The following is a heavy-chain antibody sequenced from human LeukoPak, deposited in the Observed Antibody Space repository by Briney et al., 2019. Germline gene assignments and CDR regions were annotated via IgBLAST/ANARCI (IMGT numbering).Heavy chain of an antibody. CDR1: GITFSTYS. J-gene: IGHJ4*02. Sequence: PGGSLRLSCAASGITFSTYSMNWVRQAPGKGLEWVAYITSDSSVIYYADSVKGRFTISRDNAKNSLYLQMNSLRAEDTAVYYCARDRSPGNFDYWGQGTLVTVSS. V-gene: IGHV3-21*05. D-gene: IGHD3-10*01. CDR3: ARDRSPGNFDY. CDR2: ITSDSSVI.